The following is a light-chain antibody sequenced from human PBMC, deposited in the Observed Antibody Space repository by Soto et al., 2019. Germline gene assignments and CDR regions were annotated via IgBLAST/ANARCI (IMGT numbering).Light chain of an antibody. V-gene: IGKV1-5*01. CDR2: DAS. Sequence: DIQMTQSPSTLSASVGDRVTIPCRASQNIRSWLAWYQQKPGKAPKLLIYDASSLESGVPSRFSGSGYGTDFTLTITSLQTDDFGTYHCQQYDVHPKTFGQGTKVDIK. CDR1: QNIRSW. CDR3: QQYDVHPKT. J-gene: IGKJ1*01.